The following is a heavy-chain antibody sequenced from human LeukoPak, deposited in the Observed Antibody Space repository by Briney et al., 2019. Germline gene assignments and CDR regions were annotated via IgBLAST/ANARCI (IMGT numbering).Heavy chain of an antibody. D-gene: IGHD1-26*01. CDR2: IRSKANNYAT. V-gene: IGHV3-73*01. CDR1: GFTFSGST. CDR3: IRGAASGSYYGFDV. Sequence: GGFLRLSCAASGFTFSGSTMHWVRQASGKGLEWVGRIRSKANNYATAYATSVKGRFTLSRDDSKNTAYLQMNSLKTEDTAVYYCIRGAASGSYYGFDVWGQGATVTVSS. J-gene: IGHJ6*02.